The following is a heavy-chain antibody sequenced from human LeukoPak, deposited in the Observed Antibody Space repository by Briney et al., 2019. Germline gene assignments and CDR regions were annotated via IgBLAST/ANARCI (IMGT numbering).Heavy chain of an antibody. D-gene: IGHD2-15*01. CDR1: GYTFTSYG. CDR2: IIPLFGTP. J-gene: IGHJ6*04. Sequence: SVKVSCKASGYTFTSYGISWVRQAPGQGLEWMGGIIPLFGTPDYAQKFQDRLTVTADKSTSTAYMELSSLRSEDTAVYYCASATLRCSGGSCYEMDVWGKGTTVTVSS. CDR3: ASATLRCSGGSCYEMDV. V-gene: IGHV1-69*06.